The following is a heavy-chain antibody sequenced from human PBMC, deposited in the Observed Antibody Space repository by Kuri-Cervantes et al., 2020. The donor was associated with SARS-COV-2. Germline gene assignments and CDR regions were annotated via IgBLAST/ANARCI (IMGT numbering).Heavy chain of an antibody. CDR1: GVAIDSNSYY. J-gene: IGHJ6*03. Sequence: SETLSLTCIVSGVAIDSNSYYWVWIRQPPGKGLEWIGGIYYSGSTYHNPSLKSRVTLSADTSKNQFSLKLTSVTPEDTAVYYCARESTESYYYYYYMDVWGKGTTVTVSS. D-gene: IGHD1-26*01. CDR2: IYYSGST. V-gene: IGHV4-39*02. CDR3: ARESTESYYYYYYMDV.